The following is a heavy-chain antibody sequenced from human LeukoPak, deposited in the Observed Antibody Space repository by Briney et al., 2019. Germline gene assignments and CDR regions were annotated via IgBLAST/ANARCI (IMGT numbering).Heavy chain of an antibody. CDR2: ISGSGGST. Sequence: PGGSLRLSCAASGFTFSSSAMSWVRQAPGKGLEWVSTISGSGGSTHYADSVEGRFTISRDNSKNTLYLQMNSLRADDTAVYYCAKTITPFTTNWDNSPGAFDVWGQGTGVTVSS. V-gene: IGHV3-23*01. CDR1: GFTFSSSA. CDR3: AKTITPFTTNWDNSPGAFDV. J-gene: IGHJ3*01. D-gene: IGHD1/OR15-1a*01.